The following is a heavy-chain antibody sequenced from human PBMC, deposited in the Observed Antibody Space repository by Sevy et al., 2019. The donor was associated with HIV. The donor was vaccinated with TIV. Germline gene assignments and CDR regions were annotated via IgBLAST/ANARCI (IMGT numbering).Heavy chain of an antibody. CDR1: GFTFSSYS. D-gene: IGHD6-6*01. Sequence: LSLTCAASGFTFSSYSMNWVRQAPGKGLEWVSYISSSSSTIYYADSVKGRFTISRDNAKNSLYLQMNSLRDEDTAVYYCAREEAARHSPSDYWGQGTLVTVSS. CDR3: AREEAARHSPSDY. J-gene: IGHJ4*02. CDR2: ISSSSSTI. V-gene: IGHV3-48*02.